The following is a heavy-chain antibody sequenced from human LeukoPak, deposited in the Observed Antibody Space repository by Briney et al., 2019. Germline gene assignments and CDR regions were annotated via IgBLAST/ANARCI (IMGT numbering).Heavy chain of an antibody. J-gene: IGHJ4*02. D-gene: IGHD1-20*01. CDR1: GYTFTGYY. CDR3: ARGFGSITGGLDY. CDR2: INPNSGGT. V-gene: IGHV1-2*02. Sequence: ASVKVSCKASGYTFTGYYMHWVRQAPGQGLEWMGWINPNSGGTNYAQKFQGRVTMTRDTSISTAYMDLSRLRSDDTAVYYCARGFGSITGGLDYWGQGTLVTVSS.